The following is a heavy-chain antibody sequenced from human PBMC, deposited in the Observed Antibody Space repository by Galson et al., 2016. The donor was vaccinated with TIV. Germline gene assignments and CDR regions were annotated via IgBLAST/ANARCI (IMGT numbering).Heavy chain of an antibody. CDR3: ERRYFDL. CDR2: IKQDGSEK. J-gene: IGHJ2*01. Sequence: LRLSCAASGFTFSDYWMHWVRQTPGKGLEWVANIKQDGSEKYYVDSVKGRFTTSRDNAKSSLFLQMNSLRAEDTAVYYCERRYFDLWGRGTLVTVSS. V-gene: IGHV3-7*01. CDR1: GFTFSDYW.